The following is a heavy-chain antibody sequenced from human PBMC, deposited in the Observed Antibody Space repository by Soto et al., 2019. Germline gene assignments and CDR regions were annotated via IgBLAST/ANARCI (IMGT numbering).Heavy chain of an antibody. Sequence: QVQVVESGGGVVQPGRSLRLSCAASGFTLSCCGMHWVRQAPGKGLEWVGVITYDGSEIHYGDSVKGRFTISRDNSKNTLYLQMNSLRAEDTAVYYCAKDSLKNVYGDSLDYWGQGTLVTVSS. CDR3: AKDSLKNVYGDSLDY. D-gene: IGHD4-17*01. V-gene: IGHV3-30*18. CDR1: GFTLSCCG. J-gene: IGHJ4*02. CDR2: ITYDGSEI.